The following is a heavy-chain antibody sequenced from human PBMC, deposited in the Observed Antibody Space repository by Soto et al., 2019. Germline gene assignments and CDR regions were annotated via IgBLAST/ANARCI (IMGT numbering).Heavy chain of an antibody. Sequence: SETLSLTCAVYCGSFSGYHWTLIRRTPGKGLEWFGEISHGGTTNYKPSLKSRVTISADPSKKQFSLNLTSVTAADSGVYYCARGECSSVYCFTRWALDIWGQGTVVT. CDR1: CGSFSGYH. V-gene: IGHV4-34*01. CDR3: ARGECSSVYCFTRWALDI. J-gene: IGHJ3*02. CDR2: ISHGGTT. D-gene: IGHD2-2*01.